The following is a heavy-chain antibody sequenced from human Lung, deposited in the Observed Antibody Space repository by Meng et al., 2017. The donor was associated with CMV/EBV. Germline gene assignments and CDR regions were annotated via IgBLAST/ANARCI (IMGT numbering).Heavy chain of an antibody. CDR3: ATDLYYDDSGLRDY. D-gene: IGHD3-22*01. CDR2: IISEADGGTT. J-gene: IGHJ4*02. V-gene: IGHV3-15*01. Sequence: SGFTFSNAGMGWVRQAPGKGLEWVGRIISEADGGTTHHAAPVKGRFTISRDDSKNTLYLQMNSLKTEDTAMYYCATDLYYDDSGLRDYWGRGTLVTAPQ. CDR1: GFTFSNAG.